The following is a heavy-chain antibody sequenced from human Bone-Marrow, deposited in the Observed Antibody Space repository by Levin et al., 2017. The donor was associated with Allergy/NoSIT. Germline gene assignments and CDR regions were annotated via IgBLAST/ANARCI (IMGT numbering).Heavy chain of an antibody. CDR3: AKAMEASSLFDS. V-gene: IGHV3-30*18. J-gene: IGHJ4*02. Sequence: GGSLRLSCAASGLSFNNHAMHWVRQVPGKGLEWVAVISYDGNKEDYAVSVKGRFSVSRDNSKNTLYLHMNSLRPEDTAFYYCAKAMEASSLFDSWGRGTLVTVSS. CDR1: GLSFNNHA. D-gene: IGHD6-6*01. CDR2: ISYDGNKE.